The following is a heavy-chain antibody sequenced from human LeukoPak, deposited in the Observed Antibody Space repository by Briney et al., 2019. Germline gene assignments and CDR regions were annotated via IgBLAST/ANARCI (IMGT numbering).Heavy chain of an antibody. CDR2: IYSGGST. CDR3: ARLIGVGATSYFDY. D-gene: IGHD1-26*01. Sequence: PGGSLRLSCAASGFTVSSNYMSWVRQAPGKGLEWVSVIYSGGSTYYADSVKGRFTIPRDNSKNTLYLQMNSLRAEDTAVYYCARLIGVGATSYFDYWGQGTLVTVSS. V-gene: IGHV3-53*01. J-gene: IGHJ4*02. CDR1: GFTVSSNY.